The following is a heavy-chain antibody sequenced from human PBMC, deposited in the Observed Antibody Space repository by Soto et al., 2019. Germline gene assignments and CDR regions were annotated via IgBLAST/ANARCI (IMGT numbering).Heavy chain of an antibody. CDR1: GFTFSSYW. J-gene: IGHJ4*02. V-gene: IGHV3-7*01. CDR2: IKQDGSEK. D-gene: IGHD2-2*01. Sequence: GGSLRLSCAASGFTFSSYWMSWVRQAPGKGLEWVANIKQDGSEKYYVDSVKGRFTISRDNAKNSLYLQMNSLRAEDTAVYYCARGDPALLRVPGYFDYWGQGTLVTVSS. CDR3: ARGDPALLRVPGYFDY.